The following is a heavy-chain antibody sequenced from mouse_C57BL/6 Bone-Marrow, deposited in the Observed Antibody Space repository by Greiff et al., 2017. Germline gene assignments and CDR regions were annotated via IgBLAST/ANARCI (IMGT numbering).Heavy chain of an antibody. D-gene: IGHD1-1*01. CDR3: AREFITTVHFDY. CDR1: GYTFTDYY. V-gene: IGHV1-26*01. J-gene: IGHJ2*01. CDR2: INPNNGGT. Sequence: EVQLQQSGPELVKPGASVKISCKASGYTFTDYYMNWVKQSHGKSLEWIGDINPNNGGTSYNQKFKGKATLNVDKSSSPAYMELRSLTSEDSAVYYCAREFITTVHFDYWGQGTTLTVSS.